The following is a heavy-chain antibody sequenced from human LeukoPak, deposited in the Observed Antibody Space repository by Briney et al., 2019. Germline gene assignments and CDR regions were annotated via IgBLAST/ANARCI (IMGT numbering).Heavy chain of an antibody. CDR3: ARDNPRENSGDYPLSY. CDR1: GYTFTDYY. V-gene: IGHV1-2*06. Sequence: ASVRVSPKASGYTFTDYYMLWVRQAPGQGLEWMGRIHPNSGGTNYAQKFQGRVTMTRDTSISTAYMELSSLGSDDTAVYYCARDNPRENSGDYPLSYWGQGTLVTVSS. D-gene: IGHD3-22*01. J-gene: IGHJ4*02. CDR2: IHPNSGGT.